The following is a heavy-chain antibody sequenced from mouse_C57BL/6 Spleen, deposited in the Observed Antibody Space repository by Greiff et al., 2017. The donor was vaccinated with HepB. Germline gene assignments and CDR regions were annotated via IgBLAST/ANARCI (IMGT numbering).Heavy chain of an antibody. CDR3: AREGRLNYFDY. CDR2: ISYDGSN. CDR1: GYSITSGYY. Sequence: EVQLKESGPGLVKPSQSLSLTCSVAGYSITSGYYWNWIRQFPGNKLEWMGYISYDGSNNYNPSLKNRISITRDTSKNQFFLKLNSVTTEDTATYYCAREGRLNYFDYWGQGTTLTVSS. J-gene: IGHJ2*01. V-gene: IGHV3-6*01.